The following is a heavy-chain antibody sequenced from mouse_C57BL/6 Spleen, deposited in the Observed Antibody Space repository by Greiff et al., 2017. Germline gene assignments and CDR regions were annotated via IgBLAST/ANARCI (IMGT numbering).Heavy chain of an antibody. V-gene: IGHV1-80*01. D-gene: IGHD1-1*01. J-gene: IGHJ2*01. CDR2: IYPGDGDT. Sequence: QVHVKQSGAELVKPGASVKISCKASGYAFSSYWMNWVKQRPGKGLEWIGQIYPGDGDTNYNGKFKGKATLTADKSSSTAYMQLSSLTSADSSVYFCARATTVVDYDYWGQGTTLTVSS. CDR3: ARATTVVDYDY. CDR1: GYAFSSYW.